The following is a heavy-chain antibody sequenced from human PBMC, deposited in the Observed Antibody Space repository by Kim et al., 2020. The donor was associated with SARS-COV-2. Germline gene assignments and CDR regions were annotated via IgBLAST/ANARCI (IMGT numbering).Heavy chain of an antibody. CDR3: AKGIALAVEY. Sequence: TSYADSVKGRFTMSSDNAKNALYQQMNSLRSEDTAWYNWAKGIALAVEYWGQGTLVTVSS. D-gene: IGHD6-13*01. V-gene: IGHV3-74*01. CDR2: T. J-gene: IGHJ4*02.